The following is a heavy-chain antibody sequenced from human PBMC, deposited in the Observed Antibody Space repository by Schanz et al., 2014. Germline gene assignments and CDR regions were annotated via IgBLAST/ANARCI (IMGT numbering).Heavy chain of an antibody. CDR1: EFSFSSYA. V-gene: IGHV3-23*04. J-gene: IGHJ6*02. CDR2: ISGSDVTI. D-gene: IGHD6-19*01. Sequence: EVQLVESGGGLVQPRGSLRLSCAASEFSFSSYAMSWVRQTPGKGLEWVSVISGSDVTIYYADSVKGRFTISRDNSKNTLYLQMNSRRAEDTAVYYCAKDVRPVANTVHFCYMDVWLQGTTVTVSS. CDR3: AKDVRPVANTVHFCYMDV.